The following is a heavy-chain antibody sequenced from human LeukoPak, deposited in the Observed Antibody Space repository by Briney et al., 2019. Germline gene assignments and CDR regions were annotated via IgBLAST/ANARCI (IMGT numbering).Heavy chain of an antibody. Sequence: ASVKVSCKASGYTFTSYDINWVRQATGQGLEWMGWMNPNSGNTGYAQKFQGRVTITRNTSISTAYMELSSLRSEVTAVYYCARGLTIFGVADDYWGQGTLVTVSS. CDR2: MNPNSGNT. CDR1: GYTFTSYD. J-gene: IGHJ4*02. CDR3: ARGLTIFGVADDY. D-gene: IGHD3-3*01. V-gene: IGHV1-8*03.